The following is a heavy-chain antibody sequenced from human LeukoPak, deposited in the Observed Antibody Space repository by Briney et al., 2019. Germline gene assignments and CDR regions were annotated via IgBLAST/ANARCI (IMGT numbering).Heavy chain of an antibody. CDR2: IYYSGST. CDR3: ARAPYSGSRRLTWFDP. D-gene: IGHD1-26*01. CDR1: GDSFSSGAYY. V-gene: IGHV4-61*08. Sequence: PSETLSLTCTVSGDSFSSGAYYWNWIWQPPGKGLEWIGYIYYSGSTNYNPSLKSRVTISVDTSKNQFSLKLSSVTAADTAVYYCARAPYSGSRRLTWFDPWGQGTLVTVSS. J-gene: IGHJ5*02.